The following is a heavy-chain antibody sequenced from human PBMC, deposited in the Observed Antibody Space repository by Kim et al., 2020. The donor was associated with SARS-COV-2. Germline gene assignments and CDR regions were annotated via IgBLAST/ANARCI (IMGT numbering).Heavy chain of an antibody. Sequence: SETLSLTCTVSGGSISSGGYYWSWIRQHPGKGLEWIGYIYYSGSTYYNPSLKSRVTISVDTSKNQFSLKLSSVTAADSAVYYCARGVGYSSRTNWVDPWGQGTQDAVSS. CDR3: ARGVGYSSRTNWVDP. V-gene: IGHV4-31*03. J-gene: IGHJ5*02. CDR2: IYYSGST. CDR1: GGSISSGGYY. D-gene: IGHD6-13*01.